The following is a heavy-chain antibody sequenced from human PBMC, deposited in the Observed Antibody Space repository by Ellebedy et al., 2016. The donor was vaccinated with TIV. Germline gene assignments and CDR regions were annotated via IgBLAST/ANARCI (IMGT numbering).Heavy chain of an antibody. V-gene: IGHV3-74*01. Sequence: PGGSLRLSCAASGFTFSSYCMHRVRQAPGKGLVWVSLINSDGSRTTYADSVKGRVTISRDNAKNTLYLQMNSLRAEDTAVYYCASRGVAVQGADYWGQGTLVTVSS. CDR1: GFTFSSYC. J-gene: IGHJ4*02. CDR2: INSDGSRT. CDR3: ASRGVAVQGADY. D-gene: IGHD3-10*01.